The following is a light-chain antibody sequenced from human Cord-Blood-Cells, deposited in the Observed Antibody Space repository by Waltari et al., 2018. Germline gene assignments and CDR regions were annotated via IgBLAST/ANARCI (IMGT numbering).Light chain of an antibody. CDR1: QSLMHSNGSNY. J-gene: IGKJ4*01. CDR3: MQALQTPLT. V-gene: IGKV2-28*01. CDR2: LGS. Sequence: DIVMTQSPLSLPVTPGEPASLSCRSSQSLMHSNGSNYFDWYRQKPGQSPKLLIYLGSNRAFGVTDRFSGSGSGTDFTLKISRVEAEDVGVYYCMQALQTPLTFGGGTKVEIK.